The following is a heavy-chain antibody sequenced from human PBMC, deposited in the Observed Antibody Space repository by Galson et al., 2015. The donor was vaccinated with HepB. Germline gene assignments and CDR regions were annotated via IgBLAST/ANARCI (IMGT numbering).Heavy chain of an antibody. CDR1: GFDFRQYG. CDR3: ATERPDGGMDV. D-gene: IGHD3-16*01. Sequence: SLRLSCAASGFDFRQYGMDWVRQAPGKGLGWVAIVWFDGSQTHYANSLKGRFTISRDNSKNILYLQMDSLRVEDTAVYYCATERPDGGMDVWGKGTTVIVSS. V-gene: IGHV3-33*07. CDR2: VWFDGSQT. J-gene: IGHJ6*04.